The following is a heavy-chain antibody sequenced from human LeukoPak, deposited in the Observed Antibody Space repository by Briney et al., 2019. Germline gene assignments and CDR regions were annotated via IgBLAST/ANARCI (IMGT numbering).Heavy chain of an antibody. CDR2: INWHGGST. V-gene: IGHV3-20*04. CDR1: GFIFNDYG. CDR3: ARAPQLAYFDY. J-gene: IGHJ4*02. Sequence: GGSLRLSCAASGFIFNDYGMSWVRHAPGKGLEWVSGINWHGGSTGYADSVKGRFTISRDNAKNSLYLQMNSLRAEDTALYYCARAPQLAYFDYWGQGTLVTVSS.